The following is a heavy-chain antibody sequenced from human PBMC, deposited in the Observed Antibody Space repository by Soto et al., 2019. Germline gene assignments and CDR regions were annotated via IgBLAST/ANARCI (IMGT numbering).Heavy chain of an antibody. V-gene: IGHV3-66*01. CDR3: ARDFGLQQLVGTNTDY. CDR1: GFTVSSNY. D-gene: IGHD6-13*01. Sequence: EVQLVESGGGLVQPGGSLRLSCAASGFTVSSNYMSWVRQAPGKGLEWVSVIYSGGSTYYADSVKGRFTISRDNSKNTLYLQMISLRAEDTAVYYCARDFGLQQLVGTNTDYWGQGTLVTVSS. CDR2: IYSGGST. J-gene: IGHJ4*02.